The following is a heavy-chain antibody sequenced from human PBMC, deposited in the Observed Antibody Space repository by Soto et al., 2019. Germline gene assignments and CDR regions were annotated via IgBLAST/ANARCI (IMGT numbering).Heavy chain of an antibody. CDR3: ARDLGDTDAGDGSIGSDY. D-gene: IGHD3-16*01. CDR1: GGTFSSYA. CDR2: IIPIFGTA. J-gene: IGHJ4*02. V-gene: IGHV1-69*13. Sequence: ASVKVSCKASGGTFSSYAISWVRQAPGQGLEWMGGIIPIFGTANYAQKFQGRVTITADESTSTAYMELSSLRSEDTAVYYCARDLGDTDAGDGSIGSDYWGQGTLVTVSS.